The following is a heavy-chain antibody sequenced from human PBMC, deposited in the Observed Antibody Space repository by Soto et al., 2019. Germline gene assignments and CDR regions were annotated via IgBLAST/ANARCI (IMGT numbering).Heavy chain of an antibody. Sequence: GSLRLSCAASGFTFSSYSMNWVRQAPGKGLEWVSYISSSSSTIYYADSVKGRFTISRDNAKNSLYLQMDSLRDEDTAVYNCARALHVDTAMSPTDAFDIWGQGTMVTVSS. J-gene: IGHJ3*02. CDR2: ISSSSSTI. CDR1: GFTFSSYS. D-gene: IGHD5-18*01. V-gene: IGHV3-48*02. CDR3: ARALHVDTAMSPTDAFDI.